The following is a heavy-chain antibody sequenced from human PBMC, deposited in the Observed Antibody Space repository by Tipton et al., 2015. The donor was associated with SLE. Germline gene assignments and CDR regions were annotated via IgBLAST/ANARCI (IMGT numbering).Heavy chain of an antibody. CDR1: GGSISSGSYY. J-gene: IGHJ5*02. V-gene: IGHV4-61*02. D-gene: IGHD3-3*01. Sequence: TLSLTCTVSGGSISSGSYYWSWIRQPAGKGLEWIGRIYTSGSTNYNPSLKSRVTISVDTSKDQFSLKPSSVTAADTAVYYCARGDFWSGYYTPWGQGTLVTVSS. CDR2: IYTSGST. CDR3: ARGDFWSGYYTP.